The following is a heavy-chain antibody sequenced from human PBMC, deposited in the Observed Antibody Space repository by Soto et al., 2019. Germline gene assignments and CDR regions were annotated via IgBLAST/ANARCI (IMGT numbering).Heavy chain of an antibody. CDR3: ARDQVSVTLVRGVTQRDWYFDL. J-gene: IGHJ2*01. Sequence: QVQLQESGPGLVKPSGTLSLTCAVSGGSISSSNWWSWVLQPPGKGLEWIGEIYHSGSTNYNPSLQSRVATSVETSTNQFSLKLSSVAAADTAVYYCARDQVSVTLVRGVTQRDWYFDLWGRGTLVTVSS. CDR1: GGSISSSNW. D-gene: IGHD3-10*01. CDR2: IYHSGST. V-gene: IGHV4-4*02.